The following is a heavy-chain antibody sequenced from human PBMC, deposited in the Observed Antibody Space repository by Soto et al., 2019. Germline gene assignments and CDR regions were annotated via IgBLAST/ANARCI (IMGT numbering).Heavy chain of an antibody. D-gene: IGHD1-26*01. V-gene: IGHV4-39*01. CDR1: GGAISDARFY. Sequence: QLQLQESGPGLVKPSETLSLTCSLSGGAISDARFYWGWIRQTPGKGLEWIGSIFYSGTTFFNPALQSRVTISVDTSENQVSLKLSSVTAADTALYFCARQKWEQPKWFDPWCQGTLVTVSS. CDR2: IFYSGTT. J-gene: IGHJ5*02. CDR3: ARQKWEQPKWFDP.